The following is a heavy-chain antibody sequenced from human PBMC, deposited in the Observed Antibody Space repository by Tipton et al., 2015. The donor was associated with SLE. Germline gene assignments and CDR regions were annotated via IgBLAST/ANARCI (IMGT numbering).Heavy chain of an antibody. V-gene: IGHV3-9*01. J-gene: IGHJ4*02. D-gene: IGHD1-20*01. CDR1: GFHFDESA. Sequence: SLRLSCVDSGFHFDESAMHWVRQVPGKGLEWVSGISWNSKNIAYADSVKGRFTISRDNAKNSLYLQMNSLRAEDTAVYYCASPGITGTGDYWGQGTLVTVSS. CDR3: ASPGITGTGDY. CDR2: ISWNSKNI.